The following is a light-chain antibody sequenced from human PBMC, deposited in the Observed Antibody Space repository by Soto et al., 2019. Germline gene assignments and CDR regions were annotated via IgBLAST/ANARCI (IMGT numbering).Light chain of an antibody. J-gene: IGLJ7*01. V-gene: IGLV1-44*01. CDR2: SSN. CDR3: AAWDGSLDVVL. CDR1: SSNIGSNT. Sequence: QLVLTQPPSASGTPGQRVTISCSGSSSNIGSNTVNWYQHLPGSAPKLLIYSSNQRPSGVPDRFSGSKSGTSASLAISGLQSEDEADYYCAAWDGSLDVVLFGGGTQLTVL.